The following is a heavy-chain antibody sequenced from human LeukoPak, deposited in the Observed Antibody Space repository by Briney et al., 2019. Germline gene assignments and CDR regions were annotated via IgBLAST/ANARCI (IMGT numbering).Heavy chain of an antibody. D-gene: IGHD3-10*01. V-gene: IGHV3-7*01. CDR3: ARVWCGELLVD. Sequence: GKSLRLSCVASGFSFREYPMHWVRQAPGKGLEWVANIKQDGSERYYVDSVKGRFTISRDNAKNSLYLQMNSLRAEDTAVYYCARVWCGELLVDWGQGTLVTVSS. CDR1: GFSFREYP. CDR2: IKQDGSER. J-gene: IGHJ4*02.